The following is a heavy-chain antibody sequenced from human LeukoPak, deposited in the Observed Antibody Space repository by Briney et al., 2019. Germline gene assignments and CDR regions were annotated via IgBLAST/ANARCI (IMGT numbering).Heavy chain of an antibody. V-gene: IGHV3-11*04. D-gene: IGHD6-13*01. J-gene: IGHJ4*02. Sequence: PGGSLRLSCAASGFTFSDYYMSWIRQAPGKGLEGVSYISSSGSTIYYADSVKGRFTISRDNAKNSLYLQMNSLRAEDTAVYYCATGYSSSWSYYFDYWGQGTLVTVSS. CDR2: ISSSGSTI. CDR3: ATGYSSSWSYYFDY. CDR1: GFTFSDYY.